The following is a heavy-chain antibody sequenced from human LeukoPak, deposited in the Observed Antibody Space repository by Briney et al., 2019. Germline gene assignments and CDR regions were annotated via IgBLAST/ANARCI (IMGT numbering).Heavy chain of an antibody. CDR3: TRSPSVPAAPYYFDY. J-gene: IGHJ4*02. Sequence: SVKVSCKASGGTFSSYAISWVRQAPGQGLEWMGGIIPIFGTANYAQKFQGRVTITADESTSTAYMELSSLRSEDTAVYYCTRSPSVPAAPYYFDYWGQGTLVTVSS. V-gene: IGHV1-69*13. CDR1: GGTFSSYA. CDR2: IIPIFGTA. D-gene: IGHD2-2*01.